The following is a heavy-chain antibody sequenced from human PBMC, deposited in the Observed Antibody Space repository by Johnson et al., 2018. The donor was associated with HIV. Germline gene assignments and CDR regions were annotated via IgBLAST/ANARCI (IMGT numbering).Heavy chain of an antibody. V-gene: IGHV3-30*19. CDR2: ISYDGSNK. Sequence: VQLVESGGGVVQPGGSLRLSCAASGFTVSSNYMNWVRQAPGTGLQWMAFISYDGSNKYFTDSVRGRFTISIDNSKNTPFLQMNSLRAEETALYYCVRRFYDSSAFDIWGQGTFVTVSS. J-gene: IGHJ3*02. CDR3: VRRFYDSSAFDI. CDR1: GFTVSSNY. D-gene: IGHD3-22*01.